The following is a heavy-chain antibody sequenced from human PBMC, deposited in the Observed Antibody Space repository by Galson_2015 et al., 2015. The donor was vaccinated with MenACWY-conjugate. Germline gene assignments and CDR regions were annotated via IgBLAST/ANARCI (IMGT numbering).Heavy chain of an antibody. CDR3: AKDVYMDV. J-gene: IGHJ6*03. V-gene: IGHV3-23*01. CDR2: ISDSGAAT. CDR1: GFTFRQYA. Sequence: SLRLSCAVSGFTFRQYAMSWVRQAPGTGLEWVAIISDSGAATHYIDSVKGRFTISRDNSKNTLYLQMNRLRAEDTALYYCAKDVYMDVWGKGTTVSVSS.